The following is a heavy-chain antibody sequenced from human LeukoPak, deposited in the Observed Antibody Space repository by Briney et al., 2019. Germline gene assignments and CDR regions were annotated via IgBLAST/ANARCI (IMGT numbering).Heavy chain of an antibody. CDR1: GYSISSGYY. CDR2: LNDRGST. J-gene: IGHJ4*02. Sequence: WETLSLTCAVTGYSISSGYYWGWIRQPPGKGLGGIGILNDRGSTYYNPSLKSRVTISVDTSKNPFSLKLSSVSAADTAVYYCARLSELLGDFDYWGQGTLVTVSS. D-gene: IGHD3-10*01. V-gene: IGHV4-38-2*01. CDR3: ARLSELLGDFDY.